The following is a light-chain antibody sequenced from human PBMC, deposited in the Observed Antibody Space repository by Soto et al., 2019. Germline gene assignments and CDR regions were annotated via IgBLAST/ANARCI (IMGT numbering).Light chain of an antibody. CDR2: DQS. V-gene: IGKV3D-11*03. CDR3: QQRYDWPPRT. J-gene: IGKJ5*01. Sequence: TVLTQCPSTLSLSPGDRATLSCRASQGFXNHLCWFEGKPGQAPRILSXDQSNRATGIPARFSGSGSGKDFTLTISNLQPEDFAVYYCQQRYDWPPRTFGQGTRLEIK. CDR1: QGFXNH.